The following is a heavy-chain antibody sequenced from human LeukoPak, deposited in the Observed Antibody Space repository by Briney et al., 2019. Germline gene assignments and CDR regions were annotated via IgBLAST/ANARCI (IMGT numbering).Heavy chain of an antibody. D-gene: IGHD3-22*01. V-gene: IGHV3-33*01. CDR1: GFTFSSYG. Sequence: GGSLRLSCAASGFTFSSYGMHWVRQAPGKGLEWVAVIWYDGSNKYYADSVKGRFTISRDNSKNTLYLQMNSLRAEDTAVYYCARDSRRGDTYYYDSSGPSYFDYWGQGTLVTVSS. J-gene: IGHJ4*02. CDR2: IWYDGSNK. CDR3: ARDSRRGDTYYYDSSGPSYFDY.